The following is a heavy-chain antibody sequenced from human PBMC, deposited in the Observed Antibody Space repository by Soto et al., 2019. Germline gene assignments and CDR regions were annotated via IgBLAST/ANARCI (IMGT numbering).Heavy chain of an antibody. CDR2: IYYSGST. CDR3: ARRGSGSYSDY. Sequence: SDNLSLPCTVSGRSISCSSYYWGWLRPPPGEGLEWIGSIYYSGSTYYNPALKSRVTISVDTSKNQFSLKLSSVTAADTAVYYCARRGSGSYSDYWGQGTLVTVSS. J-gene: IGHJ4*02. CDR1: GRSISCSSYY. D-gene: IGHD3-10*01. V-gene: IGHV4-39*01.